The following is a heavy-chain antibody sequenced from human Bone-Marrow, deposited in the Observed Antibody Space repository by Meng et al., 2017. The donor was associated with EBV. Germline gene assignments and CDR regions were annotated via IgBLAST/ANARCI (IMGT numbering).Heavy chain of an antibody. J-gene: IGHJ5*02. Sequence: LLGCGGVLLKPGGSLRLSCAASGFTFSSYAMGWVRQAPGKGLEWVSAISGSGGSTYYADSVKGRFTISRDNSKNTLYLQMNSLRAEDTAVYYCSGLVAGRRFDPWGQGTLVTVSS. CDR2: ISGSGGST. CDR1: GFTFSSYA. CDR3: SGLVAGRRFDP. D-gene: IGHD3-10*01. V-gene: IGHV3-23*01.